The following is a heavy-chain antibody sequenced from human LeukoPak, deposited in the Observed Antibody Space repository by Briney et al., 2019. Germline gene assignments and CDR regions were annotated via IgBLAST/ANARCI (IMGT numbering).Heavy chain of an antibody. CDR3: AKGNIAELPAAPYY. Sequence: GGSLRLSCAASGFTVSSYYMSWVRQAPGKGLEWVSVIYSGGTTHYADSVRGRFTISRDNSKNTLYLQMNSLRAEDTALYYCAKGNIAELPAAPYYWGQGTLVTVSS. V-gene: IGHV3-53*01. CDR1: GFTVSSYY. J-gene: IGHJ4*02. CDR2: IYSGGTT. D-gene: IGHD2-2*01.